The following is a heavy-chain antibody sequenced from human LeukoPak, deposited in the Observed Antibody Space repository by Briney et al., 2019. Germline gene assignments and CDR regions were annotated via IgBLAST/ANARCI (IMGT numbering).Heavy chain of an antibody. J-gene: IGHJ4*02. D-gene: IGHD2-2*01. CDR2: IKQDGSEK. CDR3: ARDARYCSSTSCNYYFDY. CDR1: GFTFSSYW. V-gene: IGHV3-7*01. Sequence: GGSLRLSCAASGFTFSSYWMSWVRQAPGKGLEWVANIKQDGSEKYYVDSVKGRFTISRDNAKNSLYLQMNSLRAEDTAVYCCARDARYCSSTSCNYYFDYWGQGTLVTVSS.